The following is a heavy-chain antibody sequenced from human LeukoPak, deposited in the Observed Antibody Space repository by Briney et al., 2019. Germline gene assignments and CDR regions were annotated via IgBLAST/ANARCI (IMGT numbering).Heavy chain of an antibody. Sequence: SWIRQPPGKGMEWIGYNYYSGSTYYNPSLKSRVTISVDTSKNQFSLKLSSVTAADTAVYYCARGFSATTFDYWGQGTLVTVSS. CDR2: NYYSGST. J-gene: IGHJ4*02. D-gene: IGHD1-14*01. V-gene: IGHV4-30-4*08. CDR3: ARGFSATTFDY.